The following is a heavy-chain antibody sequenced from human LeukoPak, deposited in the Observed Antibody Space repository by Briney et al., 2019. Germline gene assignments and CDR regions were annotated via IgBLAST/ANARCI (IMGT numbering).Heavy chain of an antibody. CDR2: ISGSGGST. D-gene: IGHD3-9*01. V-gene: IGHV3-23*01. CDR1: GFTFSSFA. J-gene: IGHJ6*02. CDR3: AKGGYYDILTGYPGYYYGMDV. Sequence: GRSLTLSCAAYGFTFSSFAMSWVRQAPGKVLEWVSAISGSGGSTYYADSVKGRFTISRDNSKNTLYLQMTSLRDENTAVYYCAKGGYYDILTGYPGYYYGMDVWGQGTTVTVSS.